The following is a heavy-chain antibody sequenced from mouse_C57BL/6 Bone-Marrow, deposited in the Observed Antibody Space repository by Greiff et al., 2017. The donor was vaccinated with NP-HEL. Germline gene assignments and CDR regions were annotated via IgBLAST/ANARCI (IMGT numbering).Heavy chain of an antibody. CDR1: GFTFSSYA. J-gene: IGHJ2*01. CDR2: ISDGGSYT. D-gene: IGHD5-1*01. V-gene: IGHV5-4*01. Sequence: EVKLVESGGGLVKPGGSLKLSCAASGFTFSSYAMSLVRQTPEKRLEWVATISDGGSYTYYPDNVKGRFTISRDNAKNNLYLQMSHLKSEDTAMYYCAREGTYYFDYWGQGTTLTVSS. CDR3: AREGTYYFDY.